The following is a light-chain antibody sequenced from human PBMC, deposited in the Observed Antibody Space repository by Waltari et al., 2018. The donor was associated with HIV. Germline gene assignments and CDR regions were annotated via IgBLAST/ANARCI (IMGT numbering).Light chain of an antibody. Sequence: QSALTPPPSVSGSPGQSATIPCPGTNSDVGSYHRVPWYQQTPGTAPKLMIYEVTNRPSGVPDRFSGSKSGNTASLTISGLQAEDEADYYCSSYTSSATYVFGTGTKVTVI. CDR3: SSYTSSATYV. V-gene: IGLV2-18*02. CDR2: EVT. J-gene: IGLJ1*01. CDR1: NSDVGSYHR.